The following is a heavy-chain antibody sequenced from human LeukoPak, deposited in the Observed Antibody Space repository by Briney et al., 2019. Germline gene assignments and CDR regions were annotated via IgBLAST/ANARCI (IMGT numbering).Heavy chain of an antibody. Sequence: PSETLSHTCTVSGGSISSSSYYWGWIRQPPGKGLEWIGTIYYSGSTYYNPSLKSRVTISVDTSKNQFSLKLSSVTAADTAVYYCARAEYDFWSGNHKVSFDYWGQGTLVTVSS. CDR1: GGSISSSSYY. D-gene: IGHD3-3*01. CDR3: ARAEYDFWSGNHKVSFDY. CDR2: IYYSGST. V-gene: IGHV4-39*01. J-gene: IGHJ4*02.